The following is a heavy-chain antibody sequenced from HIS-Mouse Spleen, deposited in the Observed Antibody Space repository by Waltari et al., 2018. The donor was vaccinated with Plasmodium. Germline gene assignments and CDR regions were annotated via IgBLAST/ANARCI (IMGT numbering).Heavy chain of an antibody. V-gene: IGHV3-7*01. CDR2: IKQDGSEK. Sequence: EVQLVESGVGLVQPGGSLRLSCAASGFTFRGYWMSWVRQATGKGREWVANIKQDGSEKYYVDSVKGRFTISRDNAKNSLYLQMNSLRAEDTAVYYCASSWYWYFDLWGRGTLVTVSS. D-gene: IGHD6-13*01. CDR1: GFTFRGYW. J-gene: IGHJ2*01. CDR3: ASSWYWYFDL.